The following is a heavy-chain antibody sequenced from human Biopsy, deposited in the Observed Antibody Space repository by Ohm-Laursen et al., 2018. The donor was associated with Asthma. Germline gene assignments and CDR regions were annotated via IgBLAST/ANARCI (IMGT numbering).Heavy chain of an antibody. D-gene: IGHD6-19*01. J-gene: IGHJ6*02. CDR2: IMTVFGTT. CDR3: ARCQVGYSSGWSLLLKKIYYSGMDV. V-gene: IGHV1-69*13. Sequence: ASVKVSCKTPGGTFSNFAVSWVRQAPGQGLEWLGGIMTVFGTTNYAQKFQGRVTITADESTSTAYMEVTSLRSEDTAIYYCARCQVGYSSGWSLLLKKIYYSGMDVWGQGTAVTVSS. CDR1: GGTFSNFA.